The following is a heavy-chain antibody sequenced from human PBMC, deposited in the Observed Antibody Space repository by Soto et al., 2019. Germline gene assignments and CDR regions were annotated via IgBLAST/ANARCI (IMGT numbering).Heavy chain of an antibody. V-gene: IGHV1-46*01. CDR1: GYTFTSCY. CDR2: INPSGGST. CDR3: ARDTRNSSSWARYFYYYGMDV. D-gene: IGHD6-13*01. Sequence: ASVKVSCKASGYTFTSCYMHWVRQAPGQGLEWMGIINPSGGSTSYAQKFQGRVTMTRDTSTSTVYMELSSLRSEDTAVYYCARDTRNSSSWARYFYYYGMDVWGQGTTVTVSS. J-gene: IGHJ6*02.